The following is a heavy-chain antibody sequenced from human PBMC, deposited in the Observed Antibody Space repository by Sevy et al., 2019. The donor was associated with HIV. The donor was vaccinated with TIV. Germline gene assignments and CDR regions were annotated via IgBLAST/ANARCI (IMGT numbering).Heavy chain of an antibody. J-gene: IGHJ3*02. CDR3: ARDLGPAAILDAFDI. V-gene: IGHV1-69*13. CDR2: SIPIFVTP. D-gene: IGHD2-2*02. Sequence: ASVKVFCKASGGTFSSYGINWVRQAPGQGLEWMGRSIPIFVTPNYAQKFQGRVTITADESTSTAYMELSSLRSEDTAVYYCARDLGPAAILDAFDIWGQWTMVTVSS. CDR1: GGTFSSYG.